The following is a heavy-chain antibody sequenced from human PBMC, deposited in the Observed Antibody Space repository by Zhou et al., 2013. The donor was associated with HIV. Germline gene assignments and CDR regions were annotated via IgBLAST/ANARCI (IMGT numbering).Heavy chain of an antibody. CDR1: GGSISSSSHY. CDR2: VYYSGRT. J-gene: IGHJ4*01. V-gene: IGHV4-39*01. CDR3: ARHRVFTXLLTFVY. D-gene: IGHD3-16*01. Sequence: QVQLQESGPGLVKPSETLSLTCAVSGGSISSSSHYWGWIRQPPGKGMEWIGSVYYSGRTYYSPSLKSRVTISVDTSKNQFSLKLSSVTAADTAVFYXARHRVFTXLLTFVYW.